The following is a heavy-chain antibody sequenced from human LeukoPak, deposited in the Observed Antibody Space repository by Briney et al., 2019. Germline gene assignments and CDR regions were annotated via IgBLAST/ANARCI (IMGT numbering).Heavy chain of an antibody. CDR2: IIPIFGTA. CDR3: ARESPPTYYYDSSGYTRGMDV. CDR1: GGTFSSYA. J-gene: IGHJ6*03. V-gene: IGHV1-69*06. Sequence: ASVKVSCKASGGTFSSYAISWVRQAPGQGLEWMGGIIPIFGTANYAQKFQGRVAITADKSTSTAYMELSSLRSEDTAVYYCARESPPTYYYDSSGYTRGMDVWGKGTTVTVSS. D-gene: IGHD3-22*01.